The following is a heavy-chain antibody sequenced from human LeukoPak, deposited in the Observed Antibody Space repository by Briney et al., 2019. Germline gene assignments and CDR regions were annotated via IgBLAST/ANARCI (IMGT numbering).Heavy chain of an antibody. D-gene: IGHD4-17*01. CDR3: AKECDYGNTSHMPCY. CDR1: ALPPSNYP. V-gene: IGHV3-23*01. CDR2: ISDGGWT. Sequence: GGSLRLTCAASALPPSNYPMSWVRQAPGKGLEWVSSISDGGWTAYTDSVKGRFFISRETATNTLYLQVDSLRVEDTAVYYCAKECDYGNTSHMPCYWGQGTVITVSS. J-gene: IGHJ4*02.